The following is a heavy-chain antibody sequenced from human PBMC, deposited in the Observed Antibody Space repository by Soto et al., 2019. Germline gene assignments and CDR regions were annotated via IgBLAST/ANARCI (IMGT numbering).Heavy chain of an antibody. V-gene: IGHV1-69*13. CDR1: GGTFSSYA. J-gene: IGHJ6*02. Sequence: SVKVSCKASGGTFSSYAISWVRQAPGQGLEWMGGIIPIFGTANYAQKFQGRVTITADESTSTAYMELSSLRSEDTAVYYCARLLDWNYEYYYYYYGMDVWGQGTTVTVSS. D-gene: IGHD1-7*01. CDR2: IIPIFGTA. CDR3: ARLLDWNYEYYYYYYGMDV.